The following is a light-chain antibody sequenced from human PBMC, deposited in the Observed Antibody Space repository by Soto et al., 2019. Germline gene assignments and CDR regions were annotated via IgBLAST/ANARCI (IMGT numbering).Light chain of an antibody. V-gene: IGLV2-14*01. Sequence: QSVLTQRASVSGSPGQSVTISCTGTSSDVGGYDYVSWYQQHPGKAPKFMIYEVTNRPSGVSHRFSGSKSGNTASLTISGLQAEDEADYYCSSYTTTSTYVFGTGTKVTVL. J-gene: IGLJ1*01. CDR2: EVT. CDR3: SSYTTTSTYV. CDR1: SSDVGGYDY.